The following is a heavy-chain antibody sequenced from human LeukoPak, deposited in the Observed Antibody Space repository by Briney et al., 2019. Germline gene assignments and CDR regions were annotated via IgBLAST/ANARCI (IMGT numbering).Heavy chain of an antibody. CDR2: ISGSGDNT. CDR3: AKGSHGYSSSSADY. J-gene: IGHJ4*02. D-gene: IGHD6-6*01. V-gene: IGHV3-23*01. CDR1: GFTFGTYA. Sequence: GGSLRLSCAASGFTFGTYAMTWVRQAPGKGLEWVSGISGSGDNTLYADSVKGRFTISRDNSKNTLYLQMNSLRVDDTAVYSCAKGSHGYSSSSADYWGQGTLVTVSS.